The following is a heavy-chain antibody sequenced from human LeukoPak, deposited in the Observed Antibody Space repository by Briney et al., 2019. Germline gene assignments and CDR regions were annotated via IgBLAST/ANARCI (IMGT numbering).Heavy chain of an antibody. V-gene: IGHV4-59*01. Sequence: PSETLSLTCTVSGGSISSYYWSWIRQPPGKGLEWIGYIYYSGSTNYNPSLKSRVTISVDTSKNQFSLKLSSVTAAGTAVYYCARGYFDWLSPEVNWFDPWGQGTLVTVSS. CDR3: ARGYFDWLSPEVNWFDP. CDR2: IYYSGST. J-gene: IGHJ5*02. D-gene: IGHD3-9*01. CDR1: GGSISSYY.